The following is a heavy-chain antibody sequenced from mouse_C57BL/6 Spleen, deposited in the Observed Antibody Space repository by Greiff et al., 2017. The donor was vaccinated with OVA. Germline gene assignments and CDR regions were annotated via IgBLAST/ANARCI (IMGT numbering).Heavy chain of an antibody. D-gene: IGHD2-2*01. V-gene: IGHV1-9*01. J-gene: IGHJ3*01. CDR3: ARKWLQGFAY. Sequence: VQLQQSGAELMKPGASVKLSCKATGYTFTGYWIEWVKQRPGHGLEWIGEILPGSGSTNYHEKFKGKATFTADTSSNTAYMQLSSLTTEDSAIYYCARKWLQGFAYWGQGTLVTVSA. CDR2: ILPGSGST. CDR1: GYTFTGYW.